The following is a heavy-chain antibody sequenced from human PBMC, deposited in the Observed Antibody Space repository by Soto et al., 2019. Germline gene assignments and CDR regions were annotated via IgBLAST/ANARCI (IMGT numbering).Heavy chain of an antibody. CDR3: AKDKGVVVVPAAIDY. D-gene: IGHD2-2*01. V-gene: IGHV3-23*01. CDR2: ISGSGGST. J-gene: IGHJ4*02. Sequence: PGGSRRLSCAASGFTFSSYAMSWVRQAPGKGLEWVSAISGSGGSTYYADSVKGRFTISRDNSKNTLCLQMNSLRAEDTAVYYCAKDKGVVVVPAAIDYWGQGTLVTVSS. CDR1: GFTFSSYA.